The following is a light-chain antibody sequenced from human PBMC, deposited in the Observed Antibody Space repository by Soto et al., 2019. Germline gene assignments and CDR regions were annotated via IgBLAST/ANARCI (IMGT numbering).Light chain of an antibody. CDR2: DDN. CDR1: SSNIGGNS. J-gene: IGLJ1*01. Sequence: VLTQPPSVSAAAGQKVTISCSGSSSNIGGNSVSWYQQLPGTAPKLLIYDDNKRPSGIPDRFSGSKSGTSATLGITGFQTGDEADYYCGSWDSSLSAYVFGTGTKVTVL. V-gene: IGLV1-51*01. CDR3: GSWDSSLSAYV.